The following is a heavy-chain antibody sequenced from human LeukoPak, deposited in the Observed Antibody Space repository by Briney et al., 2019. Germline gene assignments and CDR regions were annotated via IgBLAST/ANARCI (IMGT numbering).Heavy chain of an antibody. V-gene: IGHV3-15*01. CDR2: IKSKTYGGTT. J-gene: IGHJ4*02. CDR3: ARPHIVVVTANRWGLDY. D-gene: IGHD2-21*02. CDR1: GFTFSNVW. Sequence: PGGSLRLSCAASGFTFSNVWMSWVRQAPGKGLEWVGRIKSKTYGGTTDYAAPVKGRFTISRDDSKNTLYLQMNSLRAEDTAVYYCARPHIVVVTANRWGLDYWGQGTLVTVSS.